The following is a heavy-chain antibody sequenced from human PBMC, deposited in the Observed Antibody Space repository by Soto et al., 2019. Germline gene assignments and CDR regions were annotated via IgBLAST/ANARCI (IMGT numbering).Heavy chain of an antibody. CDR1: GYTFTSYG. CDR2: ISAYNGNT. V-gene: IGHV1-18*01. J-gene: IGHJ5*02. D-gene: IGHD3-3*01. CDR3: ARRTLETYYDFWSGYPTYNWFDP. Sequence: ASVKVSCKASGYTFTSYGISWVRQAPGQRLEWMGWISAYNGNTNYAQKLQGRVTMTTDTSTSTAYMELRSLRSDDTAVYYCARRTLETYYDFWSGYPTYNWFDPWGQGTLVTVSS.